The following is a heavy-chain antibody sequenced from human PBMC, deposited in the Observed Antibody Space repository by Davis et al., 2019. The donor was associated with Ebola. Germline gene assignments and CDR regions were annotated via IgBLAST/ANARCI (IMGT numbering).Heavy chain of an antibody. J-gene: IGHJ4*02. D-gene: IGHD6-13*01. CDR2: IYYSGST. CDR3: ARGLAAAGTVDGLDY. CDR1: GGSISSSSYY. V-gene: IGHV4-39*07. Sequence: PSETLSLTCTVSGGSISSSSYYWGWIRQPPGKGLEWIGSIYYSGSTYYNPSLKSRVTISVDTSKNQFSLKLSSVTAADTAVYYCARGLAAAGTVDGLDYWGQGTLVTVSS.